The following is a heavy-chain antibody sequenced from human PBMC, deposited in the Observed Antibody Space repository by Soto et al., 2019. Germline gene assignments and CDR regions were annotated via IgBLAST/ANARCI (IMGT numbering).Heavy chain of an antibody. D-gene: IGHD1-26*01. Sequence: SETLSLTCTVSGGSISSYYWSWIRQPPGKGLEWIGYIYYSGSTNYNPSLKSRVTISLDTSKNQFSLKLSSVTAADTAVYYCASIPSSGSHYYYFDYWGQGTLVTVSS. V-gene: IGHV4-59*01. J-gene: IGHJ4*02. CDR3: ASIPSSGSHYYYFDY. CDR1: GGSISSYY. CDR2: IYYSGST.